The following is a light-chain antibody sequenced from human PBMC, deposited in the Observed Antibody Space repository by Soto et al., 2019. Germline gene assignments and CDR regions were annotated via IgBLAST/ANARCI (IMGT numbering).Light chain of an antibody. V-gene: IGKV1-9*01. CDR3: QQLNSYPIT. Sequence: IQLTQSPSSLSASLGDRVTITCRASQGISSHLAWYQQKPGKAPKLLIYDASTLQTGVPSRFSGSGSGTDFTLTISSLQPEDFATYYCQQLNSYPITFGQGTRLEIK. CDR2: DAS. CDR1: QGISSH. J-gene: IGKJ5*01.